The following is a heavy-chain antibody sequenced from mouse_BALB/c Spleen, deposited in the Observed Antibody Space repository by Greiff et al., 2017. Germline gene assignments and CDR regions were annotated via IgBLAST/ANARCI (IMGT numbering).Heavy chain of an antibody. J-gene: IGHJ2*01. CDR3: ARSGGYDENYFDD. CDR1: GFTFSSFG. Sequence: EVQLVESGGGLVQPGGSRKLSCAASGFTFSSFGMHWVRQAPEKGLEWVAYISSGSSTIYYADTVKGRFTISRDNPKNTLFLQMTSLRSEDTAMYYCARSGGYDENYFDDWGQGTTLTVSS. CDR2: ISSGSSTI. D-gene: IGHD2-2*01. V-gene: IGHV5-17*02.